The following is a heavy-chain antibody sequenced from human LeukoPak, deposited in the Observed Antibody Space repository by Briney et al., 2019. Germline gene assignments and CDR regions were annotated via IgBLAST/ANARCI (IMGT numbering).Heavy chain of an antibody. CDR1: GGSFSGYY. J-gene: IGHJ4*02. Sequence: SETLSLTCAVYGGSFSGYYWSWIRQPPGKGLEWIGEINHSGSTNYNPSLKSRVTISVDTSKNQFSLKLSSVTAADTAVYYCARAGGDTQQNFDYWGQGTLVTVSS. D-gene: IGHD5-18*01. CDR2: INHSGST. V-gene: IGHV4-34*01. CDR3: ARAGGDTQQNFDY.